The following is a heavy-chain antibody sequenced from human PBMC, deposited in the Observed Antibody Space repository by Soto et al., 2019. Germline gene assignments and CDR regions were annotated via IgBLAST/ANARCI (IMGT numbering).Heavy chain of an antibody. J-gene: IGHJ5*02. V-gene: IGHV1-2*02. D-gene: IGHD1-26*01. CDR3: AGGVVSGSYYNWFGP. CDR2: INPNSGGT. CDR1: GYTFTGYY. Sequence: QVQLVQSGAEVKKPGASVKVSCKASGYTFTGYYMHWVRQAPGQGLEWMGWINPNSGGTDYAQKFQGRVTMTRDTAIRTAYMELSRLGSDDTGGYYWAGGVVSGSYYNWFGPWGQGTPVTVSS.